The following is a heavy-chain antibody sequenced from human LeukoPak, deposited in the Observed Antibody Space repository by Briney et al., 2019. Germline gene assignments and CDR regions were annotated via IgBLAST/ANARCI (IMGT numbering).Heavy chain of an antibody. CDR2: ISYDGSNK. CDR3: AKYLAHSSGWLLDAFDI. J-gene: IGHJ3*02. Sequence: PGRSLRLSCAASGFTFSGYGMHWVRQAPGKGLEWVAVISYDGSNKYYADSVKGRFIISRDNSKNTLYVQMNSLRAEDTAVYYCAKYLAHSSGWLLDAFDICGQGTMVSVSS. CDR1: GFTFSGYG. D-gene: IGHD6-19*01. V-gene: IGHV3-30*18.